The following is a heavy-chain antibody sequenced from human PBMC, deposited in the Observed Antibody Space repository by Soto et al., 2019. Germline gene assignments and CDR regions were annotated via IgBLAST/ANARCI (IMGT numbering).Heavy chain of an antibody. Sequence: GASVKVSCKASGYTFTSYAMHWVRQAPGQRLEWMGWFNAGNGNTKYSQKFQGRVTITRDTSASTAYMELSSLRSEDTAVYYCARYYYDSSGYYYDPWGQGTLVTVSS. J-gene: IGHJ5*02. V-gene: IGHV1-3*01. D-gene: IGHD3-22*01. CDR1: GYTFTSYA. CDR3: ARYYYDSSGYYYDP. CDR2: FNAGNGNT.